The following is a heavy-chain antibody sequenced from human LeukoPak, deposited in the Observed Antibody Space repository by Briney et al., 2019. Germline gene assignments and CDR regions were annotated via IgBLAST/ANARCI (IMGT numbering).Heavy chain of an antibody. V-gene: IGHV3-33*01. J-gene: IGHJ4*02. CDR3: ARDRYDYVWGSYRYLYYFDY. Sequence: GGSLRLSCAASGFTFSSYGMHWVRQAPGKGLEWVAVIWYDGGNKYYADSVKGRFTISRDNSKNTLYLQMNSLRAEDTAVYYCARDRYDYVWGSYRYLYYFDYWGQGTLVTVSS. D-gene: IGHD3-16*02. CDR1: GFTFSSYG. CDR2: IWYDGGNK.